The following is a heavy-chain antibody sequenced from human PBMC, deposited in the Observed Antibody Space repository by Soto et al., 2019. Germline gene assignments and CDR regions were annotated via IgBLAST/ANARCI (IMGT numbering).Heavy chain of an antibody. J-gene: IGHJ6*02. D-gene: IGHD3-3*01. V-gene: IGHV3-73*02. Sequence: EVQLVESGGGLVQPGGSLKLSCAASGFTFSGSAIHWVRQASGKGLEWVGRIRSKANSYATTYAASVKGRFTMSRDDSNTAYLQIKSLKTEDTAVYFCARHKNDFWSGPDYGLDVWGQGTTVSVSS. CDR3: ARHKNDFWSGPDYGLDV. CDR2: IRSKANSYAT. CDR1: GFTFSGSA.